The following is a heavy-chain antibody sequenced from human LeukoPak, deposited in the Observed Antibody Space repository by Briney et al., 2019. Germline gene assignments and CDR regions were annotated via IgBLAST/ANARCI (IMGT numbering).Heavy chain of an antibody. CDR1: GGSISSYY. CDR3: AREGVLWFGELSPFDY. CDR2: IYTSGST. V-gene: IGHV4-4*07. J-gene: IGHJ4*02. Sequence: SETLSLTCTVSGGSISSYYWSWIRQPAGKGLEWIGRIYTSGSTNYNPSLKSRVTMSVDTSKNQFFLKLSSVTAADTAVYYCAREGVLWFGELSPFDYWGQGTLVTVSS. D-gene: IGHD3-10*01.